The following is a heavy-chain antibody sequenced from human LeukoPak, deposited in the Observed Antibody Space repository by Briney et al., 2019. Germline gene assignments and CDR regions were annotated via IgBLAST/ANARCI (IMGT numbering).Heavy chain of an antibody. CDR1: GFSFSDYA. CDR3: AKGDHYYDTSGDYYMDV. V-gene: IGHV3-23*01. Sequence: GGSLRLSCAASGFSFSDYAVIWVRQAPGKGLEWVSGISGSGGSTYFADSAKGRFTISRDNSKNMLFLQMSSLRAEDTAVYYCAKGDHYYDTSGDYYMDVWGKGTTVTVSS. J-gene: IGHJ6*03. D-gene: IGHD3-22*01. CDR2: ISGSGGST.